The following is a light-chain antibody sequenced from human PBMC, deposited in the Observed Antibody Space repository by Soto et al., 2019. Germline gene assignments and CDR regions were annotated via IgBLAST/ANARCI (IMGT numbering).Light chain of an antibody. Sequence: DIVMTQSPLSLPVTPGEPASISCRSSQGLLPGNGYNYLDWYLQKPGQSPQLLIYLASSRASGVPDRFSGSGSGTDFTLKISRVEAEDVGVYYCMQALQTPWTFGQGTKLEIK. J-gene: IGKJ2*02. CDR3: MQALQTPWT. V-gene: IGKV2-28*01. CDR2: LAS. CDR1: QGLLPGNGYNY.